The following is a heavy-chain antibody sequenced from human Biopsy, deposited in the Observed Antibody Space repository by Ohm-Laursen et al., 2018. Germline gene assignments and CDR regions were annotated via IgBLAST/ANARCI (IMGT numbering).Heavy chain of an antibody. V-gene: IGHV3-11*01. D-gene: IGHD3-22*01. CDR2: IASSGGTT. J-gene: IGHJ4*01. CDR1: GFHFSDYY. Sequence: SLRLSCAASGFHFSDYYMSWIRQAPGKGLEWISYIASSGGTTYYVDSVKGRFTISRDNAEKSLYLQMNSLRAEDTAVYYSARDAPETYDYDNADNSPFPRKYIDYWGQGTLVTVSS. CDR3: ARDAPETYDYDNADNSPFPRKYIDY.